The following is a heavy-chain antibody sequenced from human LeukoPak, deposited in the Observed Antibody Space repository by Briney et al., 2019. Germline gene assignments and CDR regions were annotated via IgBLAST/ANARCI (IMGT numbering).Heavy chain of an antibody. V-gene: IGHV4-39*07. CDR1: GGSISRSSYY. D-gene: IGHD3-22*01. Sequence: SETLSLTCTVSGGSISRSSYYWAWIRQPPGKGLEWIGSIYNSGSTYYNPSLKSRVTISVNTSKNQFSLKLSSVTAADTAVYYCARELHYYDSSGYYPDAFDIWGQGTMVTVSS. CDR3: ARELHYYDSSGYYPDAFDI. CDR2: IYNSGST. J-gene: IGHJ3*02.